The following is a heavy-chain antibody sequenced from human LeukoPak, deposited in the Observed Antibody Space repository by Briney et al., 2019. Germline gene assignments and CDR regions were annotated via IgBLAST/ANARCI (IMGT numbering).Heavy chain of an antibody. Sequence: GGSLRLSCAASGFTVSSNYMTWVRQAPGKGLEWVSVISGSGGSTYYADSAKGRFTISRDNSKNTLYLQMNSLRAEDTAVYYCAKEVGFLDYWGQGTLVTVSS. J-gene: IGHJ4*02. CDR1: GFTVSSNY. V-gene: IGHV3-23*01. CDR2: ISGSGGST. D-gene: IGHD3-3*01. CDR3: AKEVGFLDY.